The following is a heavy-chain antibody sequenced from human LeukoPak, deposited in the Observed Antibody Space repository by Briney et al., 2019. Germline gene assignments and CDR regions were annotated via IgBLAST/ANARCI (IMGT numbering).Heavy chain of an antibody. J-gene: IGHJ4*02. CDR1: GLTFTSYS. V-gene: IGHV3-23*01. Sequence: GGSLRLSCAASGLTFTSYSMSWVRQAPGKGLEWVSGTSDRGDYTYYADSVKGRFTISRDDSKNTLYLQMNSLRAEDTALYFCAKKAQYNGNYPLDYWGQGTLVTVSS. CDR3: AKKAQYNGNYPLDY. CDR2: TSDRGDYT. D-gene: IGHD1-26*01.